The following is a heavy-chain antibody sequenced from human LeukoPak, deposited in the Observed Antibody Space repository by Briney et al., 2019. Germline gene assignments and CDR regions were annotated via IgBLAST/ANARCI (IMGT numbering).Heavy chain of an antibody. CDR3: ARVRLGYCSGGSCYGAWFDP. Sequence: SETLSLTCTVSGGSISSYYWSWIRHPPGKGLEWIGYIYYSGCTNYNPSLKSRVTISLDTSKNQCSLKLSSVTAADTAVYYCARVRLGYCSGGSCYGAWFDPWGQGTLVTVSS. V-gene: IGHV4-59*01. CDR2: IYYSGCT. CDR1: GGSISSYY. J-gene: IGHJ5*02. D-gene: IGHD2-15*01.